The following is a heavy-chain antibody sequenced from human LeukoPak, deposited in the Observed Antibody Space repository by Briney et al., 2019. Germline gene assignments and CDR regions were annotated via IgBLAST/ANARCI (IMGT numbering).Heavy chain of an antibody. J-gene: IGHJ3*02. Sequence: SETLSLTCAVSGGSISSSNWWSWVRQPPGKGLEWIGEINHSGSTNYNPSLKSRVTISVDTSKNQFSLKLSSVTAADTAVYYCARTGYSYGNDAFDIWGQGTMVTVSS. D-gene: IGHD5-18*01. CDR2: INHSGST. CDR3: ARTGYSYGNDAFDI. CDR1: GGSISSSNW. V-gene: IGHV4-4*02.